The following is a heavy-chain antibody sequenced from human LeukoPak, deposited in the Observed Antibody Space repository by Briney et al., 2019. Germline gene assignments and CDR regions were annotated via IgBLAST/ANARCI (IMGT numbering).Heavy chain of an antibody. Sequence: GRSLRLSRPASRFTFSNYGMHWVRRAPGKGLEWVAVLSYDGSEKYYADSVKGRCTISRDNSKNTLYLEMNSLRAEDTAVYYCAKSNSGWYGGFDCWGQGILVTVSS. CDR1: RFTFSNYG. CDR3: AKSNSGWYGGFDC. J-gene: IGHJ4*02. D-gene: IGHD6-19*01. CDR2: LSYDGSEK. V-gene: IGHV3-30*18.